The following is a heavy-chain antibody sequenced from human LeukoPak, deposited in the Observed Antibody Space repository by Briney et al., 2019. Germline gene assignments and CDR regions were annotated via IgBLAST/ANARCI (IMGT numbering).Heavy chain of an antibody. J-gene: IGHJ4*02. CDR3: ATDSTHYYDSSGSSFDY. CDR1: GYTFTGYY. CDR2: FDPEDGET. V-gene: IGHV1-24*01. D-gene: IGHD3-22*01. Sequence: ASVKVSCKASGYTFTGYYMHWVRQAPGQGLEWMGGFDPEDGETIYAQKFQGRVTMTEDTSTDTAYMELSSLRSEDTAVYYCATDSTHYYDSSGSSFDYWGRGTLVTVSS.